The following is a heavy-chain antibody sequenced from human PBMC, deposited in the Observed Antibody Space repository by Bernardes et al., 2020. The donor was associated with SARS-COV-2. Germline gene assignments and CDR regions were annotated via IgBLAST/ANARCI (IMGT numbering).Heavy chain of an antibody. CDR2: ISGSGGST. CDR3: AKDRMGIASGSSWESY. V-gene: IGHV3-23*01. J-gene: IGHJ4*02. Sequence: GGSVGLSCAASGFTFSSYAMSWVRQAPGKGLEWVSAISGSGGSTYYADSVKGRFTISRDNSKNTLYLQMNSLRAEDTAVYYCAKDRMGIASGSSWESYWGQGTLVTVSS. CDR1: GFTFSSYA. D-gene: IGHD6-13*01.